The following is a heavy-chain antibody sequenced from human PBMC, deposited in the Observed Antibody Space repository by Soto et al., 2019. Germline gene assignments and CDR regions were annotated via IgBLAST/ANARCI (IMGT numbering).Heavy chain of an antibody. Sequence: QVQLVQSGAEVKKPGASVKVSCKASGYTFTSYAMHWVRQAPGQRLEWMGWINAGNGNTKYSQKFQGRVTITRDTSARTAYMELSSLRSEDTAVYYCASGLYNPFDYWGQGPLVTVSS. V-gene: IGHV1-3*01. CDR2: INAGNGNT. CDR1: GYTFTSYA. CDR3: ASGLYNPFDY. J-gene: IGHJ4*02. D-gene: IGHD1-20*01.